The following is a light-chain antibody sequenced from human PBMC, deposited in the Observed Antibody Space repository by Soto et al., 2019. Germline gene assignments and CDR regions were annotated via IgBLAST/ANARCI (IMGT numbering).Light chain of an antibody. J-gene: IGKJ1*01. CDR2: AAS. CDR1: QNVLYSSNNKNY. Sequence: DFVMTQSPDSLAVSLGERATINCKSGQNVLYSSNNKNYLAWYQQKPGKAPKLLIYAASSLQSGVPSRFSGSGSGTDFTLTISSLQPEDFATYYCQQSYSTRTFGQGTKVDIK. V-gene: IGKV4-1*01. CDR3: QQSYSTRT.